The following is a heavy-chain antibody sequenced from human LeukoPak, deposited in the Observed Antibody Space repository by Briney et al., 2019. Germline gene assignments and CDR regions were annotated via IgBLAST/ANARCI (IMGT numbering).Heavy chain of an antibody. CDR2: ISSNGGST. CDR1: GFTFSSYA. V-gene: IGHV3-64*01. CDR3: ARESRYYYYYGMDV. J-gene: IGHJ6*02. Sequence: PGGSLRLSCAASGFTFSSYAMHWVRQAPGKGLEYVSAISSNGGSTYYANSVKGRFTISRDNSKNTLYLQMGSLRAEDMAVYYCARESRYYYYYGMDVWGQGTTVTVSS.